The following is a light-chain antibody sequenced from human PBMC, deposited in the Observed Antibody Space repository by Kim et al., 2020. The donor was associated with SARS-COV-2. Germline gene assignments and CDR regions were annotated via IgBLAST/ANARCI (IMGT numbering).Light chain of an antibody. J-gene: IGLJ2*01. CDR3: SSYTSSSTVV. CDR1: RSDVGVYNY. V-gene: IGLV2-14*03. CDR2: DVS. Sequence: GQPITISRCGTRSDVGVYNYVPWYQQHPGKAPNLMIYDVSNRPSGVSNRFSGSKSGNTASLTISGLQAEDEADYYCSSYTSSSTVVFGGGTQLTVL.